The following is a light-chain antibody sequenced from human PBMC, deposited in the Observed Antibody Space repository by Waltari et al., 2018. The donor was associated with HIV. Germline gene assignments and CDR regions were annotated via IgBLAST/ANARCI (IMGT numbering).Light chain of an antibody. Sequence: SSELTQDPVVSVALGQTIKIRCQGDNLRRFFANWYQHRPGQAPVLVVHGGNRRPSCIPDRFSAYNSGNTSSLIISNSQAVDEADYFCHSRDTDGDHYVFGGGTRVIV. V-gene: IGLV3-19*01. CDR3: HSRDTDGDHYV. J-gene: IGLJ1*01. CDR1: NLRRFF. CDR2: GGN.